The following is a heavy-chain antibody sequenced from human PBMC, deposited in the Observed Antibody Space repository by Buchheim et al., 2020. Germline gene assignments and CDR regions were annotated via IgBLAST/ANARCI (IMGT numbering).Heavy chain of an antibody. CDR3: ARESDAEEYYYDSSGQYYFDY. CDR2: IWYDASNK. Sequence: QVQLVESGGGVVQPGRSLRLSCAASGFTFSSYAMHWVRQAPGKGLEWVAVIWYDASNKYYADSVKGRFTIARDNSKNPLYLQMNSLRAEDTAVYYCARESDAEEYYYDSSGQYYFDYWGQGTL. CDR1: GFTFSSYA. J-gene: IGHJ4*02. V-gene: IGHV3-33*01. D-gene: IGHD3-22*01.